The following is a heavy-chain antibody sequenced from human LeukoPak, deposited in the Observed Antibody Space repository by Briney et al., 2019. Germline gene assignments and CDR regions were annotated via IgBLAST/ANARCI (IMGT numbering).Heavy chain of an antibody. Sequence: PGGSLRLSCAASGFTFSSYGMNWVRQAPGKGLEWVSSITSSSSYIYYADSVKGRFTISRDNAKNSLYLQMNSLRAEDTSVYYCARSYSSSRGTFDYWGQGTLVTVSS. D-gene: IGHD6-6*01. J-gene: IGHJ4*02. CDR2: ITSSSSYI. CDR3: ARSYSSSRGTFDY. CDR1: GFTFSSYG. V-gene: IGHV3-21*01.